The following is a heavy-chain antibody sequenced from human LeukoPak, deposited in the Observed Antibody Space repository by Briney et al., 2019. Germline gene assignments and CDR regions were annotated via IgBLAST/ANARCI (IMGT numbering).Heavy chain of an antibody. CDR1: GYTFTSYG. J-gene: IGHJ5*02. D-gene: IGHD2-15*01. CDR3: ARDWFCGGGTCDDCFDP. CDR2: ISTWDGDT. Sequence: ASVKVSCKASGYTFTSYGVSWVRQAPGQGLEWMGWISTWDGDTNYAQNFQGRVTLTTGTSTTTAYMEVTSLRSDDTAVYYCARDWFCGGGTCDDCFDPWGQGTLVTVSS. V-gene: IGHV1-18*01.